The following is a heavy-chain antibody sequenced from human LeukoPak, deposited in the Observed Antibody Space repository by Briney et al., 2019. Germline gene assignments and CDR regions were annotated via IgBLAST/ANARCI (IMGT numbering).Heavy chain of an antibody. V-gene: IGHV3-74*01. CDR2: INGDGRST. CDR1: GYTFSSYN. CDR3: GRGYSDYPLD. J-gene: IGHJ4*02. Sequence: PGGSLRLSCAASGYTFSSYNMNWVRQAPGKGLVWVSRINGDGRSTSYADSVKGRFTMSRDNAKNTVYLQVNSLRAEDTAVYYCGRGYSDYPLDWGQGTLVTVSS. D-gene: IGHD5-12*01.